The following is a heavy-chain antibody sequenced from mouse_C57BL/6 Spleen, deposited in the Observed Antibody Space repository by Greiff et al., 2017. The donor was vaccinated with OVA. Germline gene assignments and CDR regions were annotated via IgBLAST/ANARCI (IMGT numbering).Heavy chain of an antibody. CDR1: GYTFTDHT. CDR2: IYPRDGST. CDR3: AGNSPPYNWDGAWFAY. Sequence: VQLQESDAELVKPGASVKISCKVSGYTFTDHTIHWMKQRPEQGLEWIGYIYPRDGSTKYNEKFKGKATLTADKSSSTAYMQRNSLTSEDSAVYFCAGNSPPYNWDGAWFAYWGQGTLVTVSA. J-gene: IGHJ3*01. V-gene: IGHV1-78*01. D-gene: IGHD4-1*02.